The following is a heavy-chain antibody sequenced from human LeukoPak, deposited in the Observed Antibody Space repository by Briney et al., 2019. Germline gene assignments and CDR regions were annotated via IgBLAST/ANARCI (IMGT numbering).Heavy chain of an antibody. Sequence: GGSLRLSCAASGVSFRDYYMSWIRQAPGKGLEWVSYISSSGSTTYYADSVKGRFTISRDNAKNSLYLQMNSLRAEDTAAYFCARRHDYGDSWGQGTLVTVSS. CDR2: ISSSGSTT. CDR3: ARRHDYGDS. CDR1: GVSFRDYY. V-gene: IGHV3-11*01. J-gene: IGHJ4*02.